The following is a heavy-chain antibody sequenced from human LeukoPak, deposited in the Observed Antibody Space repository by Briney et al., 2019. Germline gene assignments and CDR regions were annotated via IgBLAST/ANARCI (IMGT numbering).Heavy chain of an antibody. Sequence: SETQSLTCAVYGGFFSGYYWSWIRQPPGKGLEWTGEINHSGSTNYNPSLKSRVTISVDTSKNQFSLKLSSVTAADTAVYYCARGGVGWFDPWGQGTLVTVSS. CDR3: ARGGVGWFDP. J-gene: IGHJ5*02. V-gene: IGHV4-34*01. CDR1: GGFFSGYY. D-gene: IGHD3-10*01. CDR2: INHSGST.